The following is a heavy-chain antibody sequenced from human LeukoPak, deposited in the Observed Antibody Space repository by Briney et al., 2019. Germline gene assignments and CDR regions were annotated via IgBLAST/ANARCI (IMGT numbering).Heavy chain of an antibody. CDR1: GGTFSSYA. Sequence: ASVKVSCKASGGTFSSYAISWVRQAPGQGPEWMGGIIPIFGTANYAQKFQGRVTITADESTSTAYMELRSLSSDDTAVYYCGRGPKAGGPHHDMDVWGRGTTVTVSS. CDR3: GRGPKAGGPHHDMDV. J-gene: IGHJ6*02. CDR2: IIPIFGTA. D-gene: IGHD2-15*01. V-gene: IGHV1-69*13.